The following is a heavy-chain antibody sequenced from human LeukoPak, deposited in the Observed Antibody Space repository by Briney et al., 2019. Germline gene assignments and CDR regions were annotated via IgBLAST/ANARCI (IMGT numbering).Heavy chain of an antibody. J-gene: IGHJ6*02. CDR1: GFTFNNYA. D-gene: IGHD3-9*01. V-gene: IGHV3-23*01. CDR2: ITSGGGT. CDR3: ARGLDDILTGYLYYYYGMDV. Sequence: GGSLRLSCAGSGFTFNNYAMTWVRQAPERGLEWVSSITSGGGTNYADSVKGRFTISRDNAKNSLYLQMNSLRAEDTAVYYCARGLDDILTGYLYYYYGMDVWGQGTTVTVSS.